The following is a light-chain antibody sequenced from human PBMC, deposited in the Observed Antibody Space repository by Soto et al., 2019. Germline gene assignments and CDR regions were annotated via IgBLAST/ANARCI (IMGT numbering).Light chain of an antibody. CDR2: KAS. V-gene: IGKV1-5*03. J-gene: IGKJ1*01. CDR3: QQYNSYWP. Sequence: DIQMTQSPSTLSASVGDRVTITCRASQSISSWLAWYQQKPGKAPKLLIYKASSLESGVPSRFSGSGSGTEFPLTISSLQPDAFATYYCQQYNSYWPFGQGTKVEIK. CDR1: QSISSW.